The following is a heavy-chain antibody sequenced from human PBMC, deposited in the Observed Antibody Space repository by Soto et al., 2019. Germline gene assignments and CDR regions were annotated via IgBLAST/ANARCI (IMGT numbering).Heavy chain of an antibody. CDR1: GGTFSSYA. CDR2: IIPIFGTA. J-gene: IGHJ5*02. V-gene: IGHV1-69*12. Sequence: QVQLVQSGAEVKKPGSSVKVSCKASGGTFSSYAISWVRQAPGQGLEWMGGIIPIFGTANYAQKFQGRVTITADEYTSTALMELSSLRSEDTAVYYCARGIDDFWRDRDRGNWFAPWAQGTLVTVSS. CDR3: ARGIDDFWRDRDRGNWFAP. D-gene: IGHD3-3*01.